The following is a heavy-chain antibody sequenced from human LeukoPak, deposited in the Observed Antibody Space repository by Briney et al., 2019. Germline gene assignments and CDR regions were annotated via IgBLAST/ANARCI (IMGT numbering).Heavy chain of an antibody. CDR3: ARGHSSIAARRWFDP. CDR2: ISGSGGYT. J-gene: IGHJ5*02. CDR1: KFTFSTFS. Sequence: GGSLRLSCAASKFTFSTFSMSWVRQAPGKGLEWVSSISGSGGYTYYADSVKGRFTISRDNSKNTLFLQMNSLRAEDTAVYYCARGHSSIAARRWFDPWGQGTLVTVSS. V-gene: IGHV3-23*01. D-gene: IGHD6-6*01.